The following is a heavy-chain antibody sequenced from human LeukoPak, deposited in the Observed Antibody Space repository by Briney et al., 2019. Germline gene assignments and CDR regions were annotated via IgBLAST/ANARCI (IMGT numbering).Heavy chain of an antibody. D-gene: IGHD3-3*01. V-gene: IGHV4-30-4*01. Sequence: SETLSLTCTVSGGSISSGDYYWSWIRQPPGKGLEWIEYIYYSGSTYYNPSLKSRVTISVDTSKNQFSLKLSSVTAADTAVYYCARGRDFWSGTPSGWFDPWGQGTLVTVSS. CDR2: IYYSGST. CDR3: ARGRDFWSGTPSGWFDP. CDR1: GGSISSGDYY. J-gene: IGHJ5*02.